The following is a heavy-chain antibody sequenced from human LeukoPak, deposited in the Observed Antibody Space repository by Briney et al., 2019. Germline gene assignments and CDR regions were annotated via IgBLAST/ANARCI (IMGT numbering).Heavy chain of an antibody. J-gene: IGHJ4*02. D-gene: IGHD4-17*01. Sequence: PGGSLRPSCAVSGFTFSTYAMHWVRQAPGKGLEYVSAISSNGGSTYYANSVKGRFTISRDNSKNTLYLQMGSLRAEDMAVYYCARDRDYAFDYWGQGTLVTVSS. V-gene: IGHV3-64*01. CDR2: ISSNGGST. CDR1: GFTFSTYA. CDR3: ARDRDYAFDY.